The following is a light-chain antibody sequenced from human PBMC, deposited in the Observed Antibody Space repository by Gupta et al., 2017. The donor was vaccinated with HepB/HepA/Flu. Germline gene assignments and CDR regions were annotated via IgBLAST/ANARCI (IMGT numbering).Light chain of an antibody. Sequence: ETVLTQSPATLSLSPGERATLSCRASQSVSSHLAWYQQKPGQAPRLLIFDASNRATGIPDRFSGSGSGTDFTLSISSLEPEDFAVYYCQQRSNCPVTFGQGTKVEIK. J-gene: IGKJ1*01. CDR3: QQRSNCPVT. CDR2: DAS. CDR1: QSVSSH. V-gene: IGKV3-11*01.